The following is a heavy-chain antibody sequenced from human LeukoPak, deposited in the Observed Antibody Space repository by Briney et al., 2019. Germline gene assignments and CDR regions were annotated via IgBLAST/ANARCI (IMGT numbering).Heavy chain of an antibody. CDR3: ARDSQQLGYYFDY. CDR1: GFAFSGYS. J-gene: IGHJ4*02. D-gene: IGHD6-13*01. Sequence: GGSLRLSCAASGFAFSGYSMNWVRQAPGKGLEWVSSISSSSSYIYYADSVKGRFTISRDNAKNSLYLQMNSLRAEDTAVYYCARDSQQLGYYFDYWGQGTLVTVSS. CDR2: ISSSSSYI. V-gene: IGHV3-21*01.